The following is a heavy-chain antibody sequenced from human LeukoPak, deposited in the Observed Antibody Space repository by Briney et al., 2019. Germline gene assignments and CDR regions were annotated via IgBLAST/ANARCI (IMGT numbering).Heavy chain of an antibody. J-gene: IGHJ4*02. Sequence: GASVKVSCKASGYTFTGYYMHWVRQAPGQGLEWMGWINPNSGGTNYAQKFQGWVTMTRDTSINTAYMELSRLRSDDTAVYYCARLGIAVAGFDYWGQGTLVTVSS. V-gene: IGHV1-2*04. CDR2: INPNSGGT. CDR1: GYTFTGYY. CDR3: ARLGIAVAGFDY. D-gene: IGHD6-19*01.